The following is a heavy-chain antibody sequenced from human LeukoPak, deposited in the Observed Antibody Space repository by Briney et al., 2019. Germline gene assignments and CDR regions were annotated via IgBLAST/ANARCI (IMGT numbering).Heavy chain of an antibody. Sequence: PGGSLRLSCAASGFTFSSYSVNWVRQAPGKGLEWVSSISSTSSYIYYADSVKGRFTISRDNAKNSLYLQMNSLRPEDTAMYYCARDSLIRGVDIDYWGQGTLVTVSS. J-gene: IGHJ4*02. CDR3: ARDSLIRGVDIDY. D-gene: IGHD3-10*01. CDR2: ISSTSSYI. V-gene: IGHV3-21*01. CDR1: GFTFSSYS.